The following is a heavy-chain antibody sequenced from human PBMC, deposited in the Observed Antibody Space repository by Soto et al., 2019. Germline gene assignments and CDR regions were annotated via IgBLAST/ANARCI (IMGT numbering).Heavy chain of an antibody. CDR2: IYFSGST. CDR1: GDSISSYH. D-gene: IGHD3-16*02. CDR3: ARGLGGVIVPFDY. V-gene: IGHV4-4*09. Sequence: SETLSLTCTVSGDSISSYHWSWIRQPPGKGLEWIGYIYFSGSTNYNPSLKSRITMSVDISKNQFSLKLSSVTAADTAIYYCARGLGGVIVPFDYWGQGTLVTVSS. J-gene: IGHJ4*02.